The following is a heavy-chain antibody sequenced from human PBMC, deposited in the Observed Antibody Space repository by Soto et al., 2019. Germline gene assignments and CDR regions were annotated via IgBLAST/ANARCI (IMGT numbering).Heavy chain of an antibody. Sequence: PGGSLRLSCGASGFTFSSYAMSWVRQAPGKGLEWVSLISWDGSTTSYGDSVKGRFTISRDNSKSILYLQMNSLRTEDTALYYCAKERGLDYWGQGTLVTVSS. V-gene: IGHV3-43*02. CDR3: AKERGLDY. D-gene: IGHD5-12*01. CDR1: GFTFSSYA. CDR2: ISWDGSTT. J-gene: IGHJ4*02.